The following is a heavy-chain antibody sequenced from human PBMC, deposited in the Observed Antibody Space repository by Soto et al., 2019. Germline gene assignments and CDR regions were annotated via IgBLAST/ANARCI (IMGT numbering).Heavy chain of an antibody. Sequence: QVQLQESGPGLVKPSETLSLTCTVSVSGGSVSTGVHYWSWIRQPPGKGLEWIGYFYYSGSTNYSPSLKSRVTISVDTAKNRCSLKLTSVTAADTAVYYCARGYYTSWYWFDRWGRGTLVTVSA. CDR2: FYYSGST. CDR1: GGSVSTGVHY. CDR3: ARGYYTSWYWFDR. V-gene: IGHV4-61*08. D-gene: IGHD6-13*01. J-gene: IGHJ2*01.